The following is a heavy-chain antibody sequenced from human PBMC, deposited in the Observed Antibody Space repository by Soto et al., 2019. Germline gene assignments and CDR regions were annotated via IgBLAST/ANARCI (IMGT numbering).Heavy chain of an antibody. CDR2: IWYDGSNK. V-gene: IGHV3-33*01. CDR3: ARDLTTEPYYYYYGMDV. D-gene: IGHD3-22*01. CDR1: GFTFSSYG. Sequence: QVQLVESGGGVVQPARSLRLSCAASGFTFSSYGMHWVRQAPGKGLEWVAVIWYDGSNKYYADSVKGRFTISRDNSKNTLYLQMNSLRAEDTAVYYCARDLTTEPYYYYYGMDVWGQGTTVTVSS. J-gene: IGHJ6*02.